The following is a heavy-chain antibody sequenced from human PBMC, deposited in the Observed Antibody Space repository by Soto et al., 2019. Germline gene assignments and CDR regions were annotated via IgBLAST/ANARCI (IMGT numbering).Heavy chain of an antibody. CDR1: GGSISSKIYY. CDR2: IYYSGNT. CDR3: ARAHLWSPGPFDY. J-gene: IGHJ4*02. D-gene: IGHD5-18*01. V-gene: IGHV4-39*01. Sequence: QLQLQESGPGLVKPSETLSLTCTVSGGSISSKIYYWGWIRQPPGKGLEWIGSIYYSGNTYYSPSLKSRVTISVDTSKNQFSLKLSSVTAADTALYYCARAHLWSPGPFDYWGQGTLVTVSP.